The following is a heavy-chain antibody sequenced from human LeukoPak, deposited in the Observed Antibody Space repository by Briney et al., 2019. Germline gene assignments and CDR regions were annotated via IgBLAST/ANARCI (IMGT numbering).Heavy chain of an antibody. V-gene: IGHV4-31*03. CDR2: IYSIGST. CDR1: GGSISSGGYY. D-gene: IGHD1-1*01. Sequence: SETLSLTCTVSGGSISSGGYYWSWIRQHPGKGLEWIGYIYSIGSTYYNPSLKSRVSISVDTSKNQFSLRLSSVTAADTAVYYCARDEGTWHFDLWGRGTLVTVSS. CDR3: ARDEGTWHFDL. J-gene: IGHJ2*01.